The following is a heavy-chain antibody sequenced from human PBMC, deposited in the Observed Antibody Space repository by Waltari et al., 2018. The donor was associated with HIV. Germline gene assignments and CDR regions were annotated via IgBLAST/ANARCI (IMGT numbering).Heavy chain of an antibody. V-gene: IGHV3-66*01. J-gene: IGHJ4*02. D-gene: IGHD3-10*01. CDR2: IYSGGKT. CDR1: GFTVSSNY. CDR3: AGSEGRGAFDY. Sequence: EVQLVESGGGLVQPGGSLRLSCAASGFTVSSNYMSWVRQAPGKGREWVSVIYSGGKTYYGDSVKGRFTISRDNPKNTVYLQMNSLRVEDTAVYYCAGSEGRGAFDYWGQGTLVTVSS.